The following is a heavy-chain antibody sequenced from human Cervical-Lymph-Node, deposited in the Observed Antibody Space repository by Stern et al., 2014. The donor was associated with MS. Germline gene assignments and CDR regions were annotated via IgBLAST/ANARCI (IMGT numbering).Heavy chain of an antibody. CDR2: ISADSGNT. Sequence: QMQLVQSGTEVKKPGASVLVSCKASGYTFTTYGITWVRQAPGQGLEWMGWISADSGNTKYAQKFRDRVTMTRDTTTGTAYMEVRSLRSEDTAVYYCARDKMHAFDYWGQGTQVTVPS. V-gene: IGHV1-18*01. CDR1: GYTFTTYG. CDR3: ARDKMHAFDY. J-gene: IGHJ4*02. D-gene: IGHD2-8*01.